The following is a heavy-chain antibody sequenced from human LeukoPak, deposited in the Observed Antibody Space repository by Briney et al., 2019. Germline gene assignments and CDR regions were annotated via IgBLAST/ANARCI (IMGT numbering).Heavy chain of an antibody. V-gene: IGHV3-21*01. CDR2: ISSSSSYI. CDR3: AGKLWFRESYPDYMDV. D-gene: IGHD3-10*01. Sequence: GGSLRLSCAASGFTFSSYSMNWVRQAPGKGLEWVSSISSSSSYIYYADSVKGRFTISRDNAKNSLYLQMNSLRAEDTAVYYCAGKLWFRESYPDYMDVWGKGTTVTVSS. J-gene: IGHJ6*03. CDR1: GFTFSSYS.